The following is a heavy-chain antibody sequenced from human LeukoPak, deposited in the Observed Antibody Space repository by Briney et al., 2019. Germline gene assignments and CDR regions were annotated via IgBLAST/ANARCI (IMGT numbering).Heavy chain of an antibody. D-gene: IGHD2-15*01. CDR3: AKDGGLQSLNYYFYVMDV. CDR1: GFTFSSYG. CDR2: ISYDGSNK. Sequence: AGSLRLSCAASGFTFSSYGMHWVRQAQGKGLEWVAVISYDGSNKYYADSVKGRFTISRDNSKNTLYLQMNSLRAEDTAVYYCAKDGGLQSLNYYFYVMDVWGQRTTVTVSS. V-gene: IGHV3-30*18. J-gene: IGHJ6*02.